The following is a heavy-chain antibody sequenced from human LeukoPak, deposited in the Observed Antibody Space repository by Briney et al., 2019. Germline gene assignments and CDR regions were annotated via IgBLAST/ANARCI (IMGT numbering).Heavy chain of an antibody. Sequence: LRLSCAASGFTFSSHAMSWIRQSPGKGLEWIGHIYYTGNTYYKPSLESRVTISLDTSKNLFSLKLSSVTAADTAVYFCARDTKTARGPGSYRDGMDVWGQGTSVAVSS. CDR1: GFTFSSHA. J-gene: IGHJ6*02. V-gene: IGHV4-31*02. CDR2: IYYTGNT. CDR3: ARDTKTARGPGSYRDGMDV. D-gene: IGHD3-10*01.